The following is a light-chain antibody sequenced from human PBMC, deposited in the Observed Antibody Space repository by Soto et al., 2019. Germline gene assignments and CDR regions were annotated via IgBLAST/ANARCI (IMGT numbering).Light chain of an antibody. CDR2: ENN. Sequence: QSVLTQPPSVSAAPGQKVTISCSGSSSNIGNNYVSWYQHLPGTAPRLLIFENNKRPSGIPDRFSGSKSGTSATLAITGLQTGDEAYYYCGTWDIRLNINWVFGGGTKVTVL. CDR3: GTWDIRLNINWV. CDR1: SSNIGNNY. J-gene: IGLJ3*02. V-gene: IGLV1-51*02.